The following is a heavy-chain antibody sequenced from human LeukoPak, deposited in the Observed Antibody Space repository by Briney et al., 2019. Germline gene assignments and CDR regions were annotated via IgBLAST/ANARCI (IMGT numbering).Heavy chain of an antibody. CDR1: GGSISNYY. J-gene: IGHJ4*02. Sequence: SETLSLTCTVSGGSISNYYWSWIRQPAGKGLEWIGRIYTRGNTNYNPSLKSRVTISLDTSKNQFSLKLSSVTAADTAVYYCARGAAATYWGQGTLVTVSS. D-gene: IGHD6-13*01. V-gene: IGHV4-4*07. CDR3: ARGAAATY. CDR2: IYTRGNT.